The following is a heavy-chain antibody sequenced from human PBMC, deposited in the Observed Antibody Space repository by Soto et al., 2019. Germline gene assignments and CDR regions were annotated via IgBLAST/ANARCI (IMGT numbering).Heavy chain of an antibody. CDR2: IIPILGIA. J-gene: IGHJ5*02. Sequence: QVQLVQSGAEVKKPGSSVKVSCKASGGTFSSYTISWVRQAPGQGLEWMGRIIPILGIANYAQKFQGRVTITADKSTSTAYMGLSSLRSEDTAVYYCARVRVGYCSGGSCAEGFDPWGQGTLVTVSS. D-gene: IGHD2-15*01. V-gene: IGHV1-69*02. CDR1: GGTFSSYT. CDR3: ARVRVGYCSGGSCAEGFDP.